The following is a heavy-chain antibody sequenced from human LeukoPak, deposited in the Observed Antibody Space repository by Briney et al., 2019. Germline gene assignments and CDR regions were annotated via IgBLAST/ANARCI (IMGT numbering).Heavy chain of an antibody. D-gene: IGHD6-19*01. CDR1: GFTFSSYA. V-gene: IGHV3-23*01. CDR3: AKDFFSGWAIDY. Sequence: GGSLRLSCAASGFTFSSYAMGWVRQAPGRGLEWVSAIDSGGSTWYADSVKGRFTISRDNSKNTLYLQTNSLRAEDTAVYYCAKDFFSGWAIDYWGQGTLVTVSS. CDR2: IDSGGST. J-gene: IGHJ4*02.